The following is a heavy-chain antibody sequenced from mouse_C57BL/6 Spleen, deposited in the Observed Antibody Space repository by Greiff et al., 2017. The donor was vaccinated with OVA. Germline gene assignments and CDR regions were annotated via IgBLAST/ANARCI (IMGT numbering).Heavy chain of an antibody. V-gene: IGHV2-9-1*01. Sequence: VQLVESGPSLVAPSQSLSITCTVSGFSLTSYAISWVRQPPGKGLEWLGVIWTGGGTNYNSALKSRLSISKDNSKSQVFLNMNSLQTEDTARYYCARGDPPPYYGDDVGAMDYWGQGTSVTVSS. CDR2: IWTGGGT. CDR1: GFSLTSYA. CDR3: ARGDPPPYYGDDVGAMDY. D-gene: IGHD2-2*01. J-gene: IGHJ4*01.